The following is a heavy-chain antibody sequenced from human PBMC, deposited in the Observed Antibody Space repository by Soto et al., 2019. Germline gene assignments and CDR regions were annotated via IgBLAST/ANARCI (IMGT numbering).Heavy chain of an antibody. CDR3: ARRYCSGGSCYSGLGWFDP. D-gene: IGHD2-15*01. Sequence: QVQLQESGPGLVKPSETLSLTCTVSGGSISSYYWSWIRQPAGKGLEWIGRIYTSGSTNYNPSIKSRGTMSVDTSKNQFSLQLSSVTAADTAVYYCARRYCSGGSCYSGLGWFDPWGQGTLVTVSS. CDR1: GGSISSYY. V-gene: IGHV4-4*07. CDR2: IYTSGST. J-gene: IGHJ5*02.